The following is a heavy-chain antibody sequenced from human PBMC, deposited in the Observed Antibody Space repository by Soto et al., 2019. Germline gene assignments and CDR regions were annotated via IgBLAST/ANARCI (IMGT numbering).Heavy chain of an antibody. Sequence: QVQLVQSGAEVKKPGASVKVSCQASGYTFTKYFIQWIRQGPGRDLEWVGLINPAGGTTSHAQKFQGRVTMTRDTSTRTVFMELTSLRSDDTGVYFCARDGTFDIWGQGTLVTVSS. D-gene: IGHD1-7*01. V-gene: IGHV1-46*01. J-gene: IGHJ4*02. CDR2: INPAGGTT. CDR1: GYTFTKYF. CDR3: ARDGTFDI.